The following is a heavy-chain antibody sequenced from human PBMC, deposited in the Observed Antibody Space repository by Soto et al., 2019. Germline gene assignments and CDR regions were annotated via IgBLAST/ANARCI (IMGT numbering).Heavy chain of an antibody. Sequence: SVKVSCNASGYTFTSYAMHWVLQAPGQRLEWMGWINAGNGNTKYSQKFQGRVTITRDTSASTAYMELSSLRSEDTAVYYCARSVAPYYFDYWGQGTLVTVS. J-gene: IGHJ4*02. CDR2: INAGNGNT. CDR3: ARSVAPYYFDY. D-gene: IGHD2-15*01. V-gene: IGHV1-3*01. CDR1: GYTFTSYA.